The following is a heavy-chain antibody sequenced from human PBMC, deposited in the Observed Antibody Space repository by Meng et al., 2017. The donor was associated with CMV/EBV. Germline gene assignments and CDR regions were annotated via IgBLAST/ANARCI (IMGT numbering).Heavy chain of an antibody. CDR2: INSDGSST. V-gene: IGHV3-74*01. J-gene: IGHJ6*02. Sequence: GESLKISCAASGFTFSSYDMNWVRQAPGKGLEWVSRINSDGSSTSYADSVKGRFTISRDNAKNTLYLQMNSLRAEDTAVYYCARVPGPWVMDVWGQGTTITVSS. CDR1: GFTFSSYD. D-gene: IGHD7-27*01. CDR3: ARVPGPWVMDV.